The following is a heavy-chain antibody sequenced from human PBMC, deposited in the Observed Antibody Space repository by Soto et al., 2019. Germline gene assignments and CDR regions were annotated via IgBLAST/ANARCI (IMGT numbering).Heavy chain of an antibody. CDR2: VNWNGGST. Sequence: EVQLVESGGGVLRPGGSLRLSCAASRFIFDDYGMSWARQAPGKGLEWVSGVNWNGGSTGYADSVKGRFTISRDNAKNFLFLQMNSLRVEDTAFYYCVRGASLNFDYWGQGTLVTVSS. V-gene: IGHV3-20*04. CDR3: VRGASLNFDY. CDR1: RFIFDDYG. J-gene: IGHJ4*02. D-gene: IGHD1-26*01.